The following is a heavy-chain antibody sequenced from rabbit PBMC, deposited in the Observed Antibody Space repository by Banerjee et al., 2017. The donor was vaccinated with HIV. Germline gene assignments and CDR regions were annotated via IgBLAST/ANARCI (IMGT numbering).Heavy chain of an antibody. CDR3: ARGTGNTGYKL. D-gene: IGHD1-1*01. J-gene: IGHJ4*01. Sequence: QSLEESGGDLVKPGASLTLTCTASGFSFSSYYYMCWVRQAPGKGLEWIACIVVGGSGSTYYASWAKGRFTISKTSSTTVTLQLTSLTAADTATYFCARGTGNTGYKLWGPGTLVTDS. V-gene: IGHV1S40*01. CDR1: GFSFSSYYY. CDR2: IVVGGSGST.